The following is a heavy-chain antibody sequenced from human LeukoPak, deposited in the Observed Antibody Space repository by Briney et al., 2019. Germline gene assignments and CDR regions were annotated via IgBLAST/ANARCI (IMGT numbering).Heavy chain of an antibody. D-gene: IGHD6-13*01. CDR1: GFTFSSYS. J-gene: IGHJ5*02. CDR2: IGSSSSYI. V-gene: IGHV3-21*01. CDR3: ARLARVASAGVWFDP. Sequence: GGSLRLSCAVSGFTFSSYSMNWVRQAPGKGLEWVSSIGSSSSYIYYADSVKGRFTISRDNAKNSLYLQMNSLRAEDTAVYYCARLARVASAGVWFDPWGQGTLVTVSS.